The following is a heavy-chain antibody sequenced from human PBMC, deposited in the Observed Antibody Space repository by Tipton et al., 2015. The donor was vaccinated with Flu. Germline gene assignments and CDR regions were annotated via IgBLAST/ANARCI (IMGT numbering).Heavy chain of an antibody. V-gene: IGHV5-51*01. D-gene: IGHD6-19*01. J-gene: IGHJ5*02. Sequence: VQLVQSGADLKKPGESLKISCKGSGFSFSTYWIGWVRQMPGRGLEWMGIVYPGDSNTRYSPSFQGQVTISADKSISTAYLQWNSRKASDSAMYYCVLRRAVAADTHFPSWGQGTLVTVSS. CDR1: GFSFSTYW. CDR2: VYPGDSNT. CDR3: VLRRAVAADTHFPS.